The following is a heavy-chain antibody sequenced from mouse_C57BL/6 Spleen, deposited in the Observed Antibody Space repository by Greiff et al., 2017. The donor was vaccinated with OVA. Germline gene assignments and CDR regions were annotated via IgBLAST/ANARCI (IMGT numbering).Heavy chain of an antibody. V-gene: IGHV1-55*01. J-gene: IGHJ4*01. CDR2: IYPGSGST. Sequence: QVQLQQPGAELVKPGASVKMSCKASGYTFTSYWLTWVKQRPGQGLEWIGDIYPGSGSTNYNEKFKSKATLTVDTSSSTAYMQLSSLTSEDSAVYYCAREMIYYGNYGYAMDYWGQGTSVTVSS. CDR3: AREMIYYGNYGYAMDY. CDR1: GYTFTSYW. D-gene: IGHD2-1*01.